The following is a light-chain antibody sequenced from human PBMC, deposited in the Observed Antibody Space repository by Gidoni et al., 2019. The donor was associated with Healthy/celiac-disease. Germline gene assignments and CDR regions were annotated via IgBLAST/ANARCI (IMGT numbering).Light chain of an antibody. Sequence: DSQMTQSPSSLSASVGDRVTITCRASQSISSYLNWYQQKPGKAPKLLIYAASSLQSGVPSRLSGSGSGTDFTLTISSLQPEDFATYYCQQIYSTPRTFGQGTKVEIK. V-gene: IGKV1-39*01. CDR2: AAS. CDR3: QQIYSTPRT. CDR1: QSISSY. J-gene: IGKJ1*01.